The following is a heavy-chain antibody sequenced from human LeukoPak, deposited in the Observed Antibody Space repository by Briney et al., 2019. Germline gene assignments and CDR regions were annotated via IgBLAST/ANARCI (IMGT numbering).Heavy chain of an antibody. CDR1: GFTFTSYP. Sequence: PGGSLRLSCAASGFTFTSYPMTWVRQAPGKGLEWVSAISGSGGSTYYADSVKGRYTISRDNSKNTLYLQMNSLRAEDTAVYYCAKDGDVLLWFGELLSTNYYYYGMDVWGQGTTVTVSS. V-gene: IGHV3-23*01. CDR3: AKDGDVLLWFGELLSTNYYYYGMDV. J-gene: IGHJ6*02. D-gene: IGHD3-10*01. CDR2: ISGSGGST.